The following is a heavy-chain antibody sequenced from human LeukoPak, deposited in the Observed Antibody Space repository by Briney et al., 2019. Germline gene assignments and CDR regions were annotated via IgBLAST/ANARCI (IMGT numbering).Heavy chain of an antibody. V-gene: IGHV4-59*02. CDR1: GGSVSSYY. CDR3: ARDAYYYDSSGYYRFDY. Sequence: PSETLSLTCTVSGGSVSSYYWSWIRQPPGKGLEWIGYMYYSGSTNYNPSLKSRVTISIDTSKNQFSLKLNSVTAADTAVYYCARDAYYYDSSGYYRFDYWGQGTLVTVSS. CDR2: MYYSGST. D-gene: IGHD3-22*01. J-gene: IGHJ4*02.